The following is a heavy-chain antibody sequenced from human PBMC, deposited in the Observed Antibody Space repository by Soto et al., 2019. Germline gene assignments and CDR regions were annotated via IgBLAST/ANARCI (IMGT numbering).Heavy chain of an antibody. D-gene: IGHD6-13*01. CDR1: GFTFSSYA. J-gene: IGHJ4*02. CDR3: ARDTGGGEQQLGALVY. CDR2: ISYDGSNK. Sequence: GGSLRLSCAASGFTFSSYAMHWVRQAPGKGLEWVAVISYDGSNKYYADSVKGRFTISRDNSKNTLYLQMNSLRAEDTAVYYCARDTGGGEQQLGALVYWGQGTLVTVSS. V-gene: IGHV3-30-3*01.